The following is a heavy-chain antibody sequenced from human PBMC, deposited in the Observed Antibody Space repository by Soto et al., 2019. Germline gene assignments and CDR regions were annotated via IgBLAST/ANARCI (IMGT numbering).Heavy chain of an antibody. CDR3: VGGQYYFDY. V-gene: IGHV3-30*03. CDR1: GFPFTTYG. Sequence: QVHLVESGGGVVQPERSLRLSCAASGFPFTTYGMHWVREGPGKGLEWVAVISFDGSNTYYADSVKGRFTISRDNSKKTLYLQMNSLRPEDTALYYCVGGQYYFDYRGQGTLVTVSS. D-gene: IGHD3-10*01. J-gene: IGHJ4*02. CDR2: ISFDGSNT.